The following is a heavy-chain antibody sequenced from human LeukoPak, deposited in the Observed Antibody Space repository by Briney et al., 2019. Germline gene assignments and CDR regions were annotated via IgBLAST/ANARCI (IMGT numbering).Heavy chain of an antibody. Sequence: ASVKVSCRASGYTFTGYYMHWVRQAPGQGLEWMGWINPNSGGTNYAQKFQGWATMTRDTSISTAYMELSRLRSDDTAVYYCARDDGSGSLYWGQGTLVTVSS. CDR3: ARDDGSGSLY. CDR1: GYTFTGYY. D-gene: IGHD3-10*01. V-gene: IGHV1-2*04. CDR2: INPNSGGT. J-gene: IGHJ4*02.